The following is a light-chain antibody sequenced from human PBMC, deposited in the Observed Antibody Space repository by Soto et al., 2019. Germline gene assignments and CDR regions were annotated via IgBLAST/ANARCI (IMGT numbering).Light chain of an antibody. J-gene: IGLJ2*01. Sequence: QSALTQPASVSGSPGQSITISCTGTSRDVGGYNYVSWYQQHPGKAPKLMIYDVSNRPSGVSNRFSGSKSVNTASLTISGLQAEDEADYYCSSYTSSSTLVFGGGTKVTVL. CDR1: SRDVGGYNY. V-gene: IGLV2-14*01. CDR2: DVS. CDR3: SSYTSSSTLV.